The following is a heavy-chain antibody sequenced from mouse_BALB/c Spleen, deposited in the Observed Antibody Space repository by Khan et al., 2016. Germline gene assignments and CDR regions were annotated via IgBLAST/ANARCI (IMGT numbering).Heavy chain of an antibody. V-gene: IGHV1-80*01. D-gene: IGHD2-14*01. CDR2: IYPGDGDT. CDR1: GYAFSSYW. J-gene: IGHJ3*01. CDR3: ARKYYRDEAWFAY. Sequence: QVQLQQSGAELVRPGSSVKISCKASGYAFSSYWRNWLKRRPGQGLEWIGQIYPGDGDTNYNGKFKGKATLTADKSSSTAYMQLSSLTSEESAVYCCARKYYRDEAWFAYWGQGTLVTVSA.